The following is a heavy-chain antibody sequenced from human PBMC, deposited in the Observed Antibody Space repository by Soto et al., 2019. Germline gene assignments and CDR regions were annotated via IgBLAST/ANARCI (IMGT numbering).Heavy chain of an antibody. D-gene: IGHD3-16*01. CDR3: VKDLGAGAYVDPSPFGL. CDR2: IDGSGGDI. Sequence: EVQLLESGGDLVQPGGSLTLSCAASGFTFSSYAMGWVRQAPGTGLEWISAIDGSGGDISLAVSVKGRFTISRDNSKSTLFLHMSSLWSEDTCRYYCVKDLGAGAYVDPSPFGLWCQGTLVTASS. CDR1: GFTFSSYA. J-gene: IGHJ4*02. V-gene: IGHV3-23*01.